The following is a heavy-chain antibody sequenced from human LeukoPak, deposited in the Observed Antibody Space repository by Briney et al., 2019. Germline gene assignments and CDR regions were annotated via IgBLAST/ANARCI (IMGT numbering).Heavy chain of an antibody. J-gene: IGHJ1*01. CDR3: AGDSSGYYPPAGYFQH. D-gene: IGHD3-22*01. V-gene: IGHV4-39*02. Sequence: SETLSLTCTVSGGSISSSSYYWGWIRQPPGKGLEWIGSIYYSGSTYYSPSLKSRVTISVDTSKNQFSLKLSSVTAADTAVYYCAGDSSGYYPPAGYFQHWGQGTLVTVSS. CDR2: IYYSGST. CDR1: GGSISSSSYY.